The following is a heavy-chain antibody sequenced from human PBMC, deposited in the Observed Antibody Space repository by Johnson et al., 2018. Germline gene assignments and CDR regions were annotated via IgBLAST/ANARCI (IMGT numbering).Heavy chain of an antibody. CDR2: ISYDGSNK. Sequence: QVQLQESGGGVVQPGRSLRLSCAASGFTFTNYAMHWVRQAPGRGLEWVAVISYDGSNKYYADSVKFRFSISRDNSKSTLFLQMNSLRPEDTAVNYCARDPFGVHPVYYMDVWGIGTTVTVSS. V-gene: IGHV3-30-3*01. D-gene: IGHD3-10*01. CDR1: GFTFTNYA. CDR3: ARDPFGVHPVYYMDV. J-gene: IGHJ6*03.